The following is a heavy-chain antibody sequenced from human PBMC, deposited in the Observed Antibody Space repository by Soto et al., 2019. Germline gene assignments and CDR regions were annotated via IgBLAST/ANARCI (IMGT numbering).Heavy chain of an antibody. V-gene: IGHV4-39*02. CDR2: IYYSGST. J-gene: IGHJ5*02. Sequence: SETLSLTCAVSGGSISSGGYSWSWIRQPPGKGLEWIGGIYYSGSTYYNLSLESRVTISVDTSKNHISLKLSSVTAADTAVYYCARVRSWFDPWGQGTLVTVSS. CDR3: ARVRSWFDP. CDR1: GGSISSGGYS.